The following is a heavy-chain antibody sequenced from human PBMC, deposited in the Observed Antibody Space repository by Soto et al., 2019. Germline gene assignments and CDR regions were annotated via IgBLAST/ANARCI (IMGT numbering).Heavy chain of an antibody. CDR1: GFTFSSYG. CDR3: AMTWAAADGGFDY. V-gene: IGHV3-33*01. CDR2: IWYDGSNK. Sequence: PGGSLRLSCAASGFTFSSYGMHWVRQAPGKGLEWVAVIWYDGSNKYYADSVKGRFTISRDNSKNTLYLQMNSLRAEDTAVYYGAMTWAAADGGFDYWGQGTLVTVSS. D-gene: IGHD6-13*01. J-gene: IGHJ4*02.